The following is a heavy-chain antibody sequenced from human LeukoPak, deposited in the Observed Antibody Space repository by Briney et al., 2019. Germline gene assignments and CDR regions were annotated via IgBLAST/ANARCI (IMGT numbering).Heavy chain of an antibody. V-gene: IGHV3-9*01. Sequence: GRSLRLSCAASGFTFDDYAMHWVRQAPGKGLEWVSGISWNSGSIGYADSVKGRFTISRDNAKNSLYLQMNSLRAEDTAVYYCARGLVGATSYFDYWGQGTLVTVSS. CDR2: ISWNSGSI. CDR3: ARGLVGATSYFDY. J-gene: IGHJ4*02. CDR1: GFTFDDYA. D-gene: IGHD1-26*01.